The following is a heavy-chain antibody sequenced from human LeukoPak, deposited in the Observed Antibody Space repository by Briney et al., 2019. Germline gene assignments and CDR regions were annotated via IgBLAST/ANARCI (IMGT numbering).Heavy chain of an antibody. CDR1: GGSISSGGYY. D-gene: IGHD1-26*01. CDR2: IQGGGST. Sequence: SQTLSLTCTVSGGSISSGGYYWSWIRQPPGKGLEWIGFIQGGGSTSYKSSLKSRVAISVDRPKNQFSLTLSSVTAADTAIYYCARDSPKRYSGSYFDYWGQGTLVTVSS. V-gene: IGHV4-30-2*01. CDR3: ARDSPKRYSGSYFDY. J-gene: IGHJ4*02.